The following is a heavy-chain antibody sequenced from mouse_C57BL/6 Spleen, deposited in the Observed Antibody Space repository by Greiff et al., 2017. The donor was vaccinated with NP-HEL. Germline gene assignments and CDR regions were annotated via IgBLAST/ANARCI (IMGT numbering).Heavy chain of an antibody. CDR3: ARSAITTVVATYYAMDY. CDR1: GYTFTSYW. J-gene: IGHJ4*01. V-gene: IGHV1-55*01. D-gene: IGHD1-1*01. Sequence: VQLQQSGAELVKPGASVKMSCKASGYTFTSYWITWVKQRPGQGLEWIGDIYPGSGSTNYNEKFKSKATLTVDTSSSTAYMQLSSLTSEDSAVYYCARSAITTVVATYYAMDYWGQRTSVTVSS. CDR2: IYPGSGST.